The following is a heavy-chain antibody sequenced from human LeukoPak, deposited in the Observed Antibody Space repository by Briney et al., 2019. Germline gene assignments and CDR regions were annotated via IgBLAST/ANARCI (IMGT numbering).Heavy chain of an antibody. V-gene: IGHV4-59*01. J-gene: IGHJ4*02. D-gene: IGHD3-10*01. CDR1: GGSISSYY. CDR2: IYYSGST. CDR3: ARGEYTMAFDY. Sequence: PLETLSLTCTVSGGSISSYYWSWIRQPPGKGLEWIGYIYYSGSTNYNPSLKSRVTISVDTSKNQFSLKLSSVTAAGTAVYYCARGEYTMAFDYWGQGTLVTVSS.